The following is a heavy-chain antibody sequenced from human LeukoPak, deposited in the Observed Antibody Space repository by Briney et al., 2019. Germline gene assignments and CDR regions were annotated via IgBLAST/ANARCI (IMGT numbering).Heavy chain of an antibody. V-gene: IGHV1-2*02. CDR1: GYTFTDYF. CDR2: INPNSGER. CDR3: AREPHYDLLTGYALGYLDL. Sequence: ASVKVSCKASGYTFTDYFMHWVRQAPGQGLEWMGWINPNSGERKYAQKFQGRVTLSRDTSISTAHMELSSLRSEDTAVYYCAREPHYDLLTGYALGYLDLWGRGTLLTVSS. J-gene: IGHJ2*01. D-gene: IGHD3-9*01.